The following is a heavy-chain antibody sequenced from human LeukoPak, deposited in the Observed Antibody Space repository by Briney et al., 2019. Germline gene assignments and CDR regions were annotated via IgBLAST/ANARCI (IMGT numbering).Heavy chain of an antibody. V-gene: IGHV3-7*02. CDR1: GFIFSRYW. Sequence: HAGGSLRLSCAASGFIFSRYWMSWVRQAPGKGLEWVANIKQDGNEKHYVDSVKGRFTISRDNSKNTLYLQMNSLRAEDTAVYYCARALVGATAYWGQGTLVTVSS. D-gene: IGHD1-26*01. J-gene: IGHJ4*02. CDR2: IKQDGNEK. CDR3: ARALVGATAY.